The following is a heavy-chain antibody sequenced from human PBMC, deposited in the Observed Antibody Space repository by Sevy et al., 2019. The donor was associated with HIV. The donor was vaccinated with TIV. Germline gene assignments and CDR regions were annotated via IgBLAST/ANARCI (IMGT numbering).Heavy chain of an antibody. CDR2: IRSKAYGGTT. Sequence: GGSLRLSCTASGFTFDDYAMSWFRQAPGKGLEWVGFIRSKAYGGTTEYAASVKGRFTISRDDSKSIAYLQMNSLKTEDTAVYYCTRSDTLLCLGYWGQGTLVTVSS. V-gene: IGHV3-49*03. J-gene: IGHJ4*02. CDR3: TRSDTLLCLGY. D-gene: IGHD2-21*01. CDR1: GFTFDDYA.